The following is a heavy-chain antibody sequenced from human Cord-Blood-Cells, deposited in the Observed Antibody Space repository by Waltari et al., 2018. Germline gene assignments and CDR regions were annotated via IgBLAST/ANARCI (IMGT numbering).Heavy chain of an antibody. Sequence: QAPGQGLEWMGWISAYNGNTNYAQKLQGRVTMTTDTSTSTAYMELRSLRSDDTAVYYCARMNRGYSGYDILYYFDYWGQGTLVTVSS. D-gene: IGHD5-12*01. CDR3: ARMNRGYSGYDILYYFDY. CDR2: ISAYNGNT. V-gene: IGHV1-18*01. J-gene: IGHJ4*02.